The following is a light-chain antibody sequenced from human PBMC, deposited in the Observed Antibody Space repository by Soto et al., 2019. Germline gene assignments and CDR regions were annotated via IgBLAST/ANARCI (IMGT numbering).Light chain of an antibody. V-gene: IGLV7-46*01. CDR3: LLYYTGARV. CDR2: DTT. CDR1: TGAVASGHF. J-gene: IGLJ3*02. Sequence: QAVVTQEPSLTVSPGGTVTLTCGSSTGAVASGHFPYWFQQKPGQAPRTLIFDTTNHHSWTPARFSGSLLGGRAALILSGAQPEDEADYYCLLYYTGARVFGGGTKLTVL.